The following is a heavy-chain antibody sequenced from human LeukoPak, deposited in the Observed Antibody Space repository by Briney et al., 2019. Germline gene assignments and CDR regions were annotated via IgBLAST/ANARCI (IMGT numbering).Heavy chain of an antibody. J-gene: IGHJ6*02. Sequence: VASVKVSCKASGYTFTSYDINWVRQATGQGLEWMGWMNPNSGNTGYAQKFQGRVTMTRNTSISTAYMELSSLRSEDTAVYYCARGFSGSYYYYYYGMDVWGQGTTVTVSS. CDR1: GYTFTSYD. CDR2: MNPNSGNT. V-gene: IGHV1-8*01. D-gene: IGHD3-10*01. CDR3: ARGFSGSYYYYYYGMDV.